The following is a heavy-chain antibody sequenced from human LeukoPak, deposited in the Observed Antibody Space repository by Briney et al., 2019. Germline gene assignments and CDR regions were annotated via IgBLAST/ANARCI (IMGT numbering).Heavy chain of an antibody. CDR3: ARRGYCISTSCSLDY. V-gene: IGHV1-46*01. CDR1: GYTFSSYY. J-gene: IGHJ4*02. D-gene: IGHD2-2*01. Sequence: ASVKVSCKASGYTFSSYYIHWVRQAPEQGLEWMGIINPSGGSPSYAQKFQGRVTLPRDTSTSTVYMDLSSLRSEDTAVYYCARRGYCISTSCSLDYWGQGTLVTVSS. CDR2: INPSGGSP.